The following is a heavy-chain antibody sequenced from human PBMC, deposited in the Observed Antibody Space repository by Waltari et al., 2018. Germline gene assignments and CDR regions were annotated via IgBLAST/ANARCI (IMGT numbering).Heavy chain of an antibody. V-gene: IGHV5-51*03. CDR3: ARYYDFWSGYLVY. Sequence: EVQLVQSGAEVKKPGESLTISCQVSGYSFTNSWSAWVRLMPGKGLEWMGIIYPGDSNTIYSPAVQGQVTMSADKSISSAYLQWNSLKASDTAMYYCARYYDFWSGYLVYWGQGTLVTVSS. J-gene: IGHJ4*02. CDR2: IYPGDSNT. CDR1: GYSFTNSW. D-gene: IGHD3-3*01.